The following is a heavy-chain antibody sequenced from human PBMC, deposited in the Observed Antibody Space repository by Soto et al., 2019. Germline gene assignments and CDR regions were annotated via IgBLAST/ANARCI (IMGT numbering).Heavy chain of an antibody. V-gene: IGHV3-73*01. Sequence: GSLRLSCAASGFTFSGSAMHWVRQASGKGLEWVGRIRSKANSYATAYAASVKGRFTISRDDSKNTAYLQMNSLKTEDTAVYYCTVDISLTPYGFRDAFDIWGQGTMVTVSS. CDR2: IRSKANSYAT. CDR1: GFTFSGSA. CDR3: TVDISLTPYGFRDAFDI. J-gene: IGHJ3*02. D-gene: IGHD4-17*01.